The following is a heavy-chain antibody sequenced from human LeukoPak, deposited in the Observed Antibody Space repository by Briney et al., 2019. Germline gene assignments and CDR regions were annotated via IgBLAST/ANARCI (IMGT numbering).Heavy chain of an antibody. CDR2: ISGSGGST. CDR3: AKDWGYASGTYYTL. J-gene: IGHJ4*02. D-gene: IGHD3-10*01. V-gene: IGHV3-23*01. CDR1: GFTFSSYA. Sequence: GGSLRLSCAAPGFTFSSYAMSWVRQAPGKGLEWVSAISGSGGSTYYADSVKGRFTISRDNSKNTLYLQMNSLRAEDTAVYYCAKDWGYASGTYYTLWGQGTLVTVPS.